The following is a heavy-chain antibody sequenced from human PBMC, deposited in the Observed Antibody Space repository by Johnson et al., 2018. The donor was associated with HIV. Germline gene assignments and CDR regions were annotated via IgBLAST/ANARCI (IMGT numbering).Heavy chain of an antibody. J-gene: IGHJ3*01. CDR3: GRAAEVRGVDAFDV. D-gene: IGHD3-10*01. Sequence: VQLVESGGGVVQPGRSLRLSCAASGFTFSSYAMHWVRQAPGKGLEWVAVISYDGSNKYYADSVKGRFTISRDNSKNTLYLQMNSLRAEDTAVYYCGRAAEVRGVDAFDVWGQGTVVTVSS. CDR1: GFTFSSYA. V-gene: IGHV3-30*04. CDR2: ISYDGSNK.